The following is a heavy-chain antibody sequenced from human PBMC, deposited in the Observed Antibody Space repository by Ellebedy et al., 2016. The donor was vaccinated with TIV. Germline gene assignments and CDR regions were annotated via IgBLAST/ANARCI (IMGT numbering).Heavy chain of an antibody. CDR3: ARDQGGTRALAV. V-gene: IGHV4-39*07. CDR2: IYYSGST. D-gene: IGHD2-2*01. Sequence: SETLSLXXTVSGGSISSYYWGWIRQPPGKGLEWIGSIYYSGSTYYNPSLKSRVTISVDTSKNQFSLKLSSVTAADTAVYYCARDQGGTRALAVWGKGTTVTVSS. CDR1: GGSISSYY. J-gene: IGHJ6*04.